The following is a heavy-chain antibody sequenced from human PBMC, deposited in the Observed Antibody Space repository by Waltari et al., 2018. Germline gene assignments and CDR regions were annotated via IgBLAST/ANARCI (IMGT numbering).Heavy chain of an antibody. Sequence: EVQLVGSGGGLVKPGGSLRISCEAPGFTFSGFSMHWVRQAPGQGLELVPSLSGYSPKISYGDSVDGRCTISRDIARKSLYLQMGSLRGEDTALYSCAGGGIAVADDAFDNWGQGTMVTVSS. CDR1: GFTFSGFS. J-gene: IGHJ3*02. V-gene: IGHV3-21*02. D-gene: IGHD6-19*01. CDR2: LSGYSPKI. CDR3: AGGGIAVADDAFDN.